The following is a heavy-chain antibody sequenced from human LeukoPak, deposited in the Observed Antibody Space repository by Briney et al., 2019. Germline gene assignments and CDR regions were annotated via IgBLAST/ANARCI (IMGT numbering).Heavy chain of an antibody. J-gene: IGHJ4*02. V-gene: IGHV3-64*01. D-gene: IGHD6-19*01. CDR2: IGSSGDST. Sequence: GGSLRLSCAASGFTFSHYAMFWVRQAPGKGLEFVSVIGSSGDSTYYANSVTGRFTISRDNSKNTLYLRMGSLRAEDMAVYYCARDHSSGFFDSWGQGTLVTVSS. CDR1: GFTFSHYA. CDR3: ARDHSSGFFDS.